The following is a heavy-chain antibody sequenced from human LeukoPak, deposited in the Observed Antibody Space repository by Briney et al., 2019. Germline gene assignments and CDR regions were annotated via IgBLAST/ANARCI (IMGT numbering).Heavy chain of an antibody. V-gene: IGHV1-69*13. Sequence: SVKVSCKASGGTFSSYAISRVRQAPGQGLEWMGGIIPIFGTANYAQKFQGRVTITADESTGTAYMELSSLRSEDTAVYYCASYCSGGSCYPVPNAEYFQHWGQGTLVTVSS. D-gene: IGHD2-15*01. J-gene: IGHJ1*01. CDR3: ASYCSGGSCYPVPNAEYFQH. CDR2: IIPIFGTA. CDR1: GGTFSSYA.